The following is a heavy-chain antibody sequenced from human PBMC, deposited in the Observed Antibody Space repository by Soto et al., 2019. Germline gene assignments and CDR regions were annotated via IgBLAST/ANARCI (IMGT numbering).Heavy chain of an antibody. D-gene: IGHD2-15*01. V-gene: IGHV5-51*01. Sequence: PGESLKISCKGSGYSFTSYWIGWVRQMPGKGLEWMGIIYPVDSDTRYSPSFQGQVTTSADKSISTAYLQWSSLKASDTAMYYCARLGGSIVVVVAATPFDYWGQGTLVTVSS. CDR3: ARLGGSIVVVVAATPFDY. CDR2: IYPVDSDT. CDR1: GYSFTSYW. J-gene: IGHJ4*02.